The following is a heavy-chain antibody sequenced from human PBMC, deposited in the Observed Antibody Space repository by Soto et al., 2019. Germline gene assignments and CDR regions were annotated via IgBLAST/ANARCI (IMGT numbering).Heavy chain of an antibody. CDR1: GFSLSNARMG. Sequence: QVTLKESGPVLVKPTETLTLTCTVSGFSLSNARMGVSWIRQPPGKALEWLAHIFSNDEKSYSTSLKSRLTIPKDTSKSHVVLTMTNMDPVDTATYYCARSPRPGSSGWHFDYWGQGTLVTVSS. CDR3: ARSPRPGSSGWHFDY. V-gene: IGHV2-26*01. CDR2: IFSNDEK. J-gene: IGHJ4*02. D-gene: IGHD6-19*01.